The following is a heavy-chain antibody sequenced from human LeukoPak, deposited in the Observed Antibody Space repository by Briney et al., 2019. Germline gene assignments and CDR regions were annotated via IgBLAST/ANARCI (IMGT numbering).Heavy chain of an antibody. CDR3: AREISKGGFDY. J-gene: IGHJ4*02. CDR1: GYTFTWYN. Sequence: ASVKVSCKASGYTFTWYNVHWVRQAPGHGLVWMGIINPSGGSTTFPQKFQGRVTMTRDTSTSTVYMEMSSLRSEDTAVYYCAREISKGGFDYWGQGTLVTVSS. D-gene: IGHD3-16*01. V-gene: IGHV1-46*01. CDR2: INPSGGST.